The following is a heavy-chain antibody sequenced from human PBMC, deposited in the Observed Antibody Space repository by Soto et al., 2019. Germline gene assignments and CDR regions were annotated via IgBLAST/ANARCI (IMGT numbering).Heavy chain of an antibody. CDR3: ARAADYCSNTSCLFDY. CDR2: IYYSGST. V-gene: IGHV4-31*03. J-gene: IGHJ4*02. Sequence: SETLSLTCTVSGGSISSGGYYWSWIRQHPGKGLEWIGYIYYSGSTYYNPSLKSRVTISVDTSKNQFSLKLSSVTAADTAVYYCARAADYCSNTSCLFDYWGQGTLVTVSS. D-gene: IGHD2-2*01. CDR1: GGSISSGGYY.